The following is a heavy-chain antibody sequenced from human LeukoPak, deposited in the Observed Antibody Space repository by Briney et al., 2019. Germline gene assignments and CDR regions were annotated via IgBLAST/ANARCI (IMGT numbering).Heavy chain of an antibody. Sequence: ASVKVSCKASGYTFTSYDINWVRQATGQGLEWMGWMNPNSGNTGYAQKFQGRVTVTRNTSISTAYMELSSLRSEDTAVYYCARERSFLRYFDWLGLPNYYYGMDVWGQGTTVTVSS. V-gene: IGHV1-8*01. CDR2: MNPNSGNT. D-gene: IGHD3-9*01. CDR1: GYTFTSYD. CDR3: ARERSFLRYFDWLGLPNYYYGMDV. J-gene: IGHJ6*02.